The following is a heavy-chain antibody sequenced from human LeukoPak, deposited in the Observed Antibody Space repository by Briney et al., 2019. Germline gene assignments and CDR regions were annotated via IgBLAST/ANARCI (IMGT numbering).Heavy chain of an antibody. D-gene: IGHD5-24*01. CDR2: ISGSGGST. Sequence: GGSLRLSCTASGFTFSSYAMSWIRQPPGKGLEWISAISGSGGSTYYADSVKGRFTISRDNSKNTLYLQMNSLRAEDTAVYYCAKADVFFEMATSMYYFDYWGQGTLVTVSS. J-gene: IGHJ4*02. CDR1: GFTFSSYA. V-gene: IGHV3-23*01. CDR3: AKADVFFEMATSMYYFDY.